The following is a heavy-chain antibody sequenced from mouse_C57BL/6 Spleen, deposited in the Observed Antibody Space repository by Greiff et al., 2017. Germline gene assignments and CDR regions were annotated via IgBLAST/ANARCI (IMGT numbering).Heavy chain of an antibody. CDR2: INPSSGYT. CDR3: ARGTTNLAWFAY. D-gene: IGHD5-5*01. Sequence: QVQLQQSGAELARPGASVKMSCKASGYTFTSYTMHWVKQRPGQGLEWIGYINPSSGYTKYNQKFKDKATLTADKSSSTAYMQLSSLTSEDSAVYYCARGTTNLAWFAYWGQGTLVTVS. V-gene: IGHV1-4*01. J-gene: IGHJ3*01. CDR1: GYTFTSYT.